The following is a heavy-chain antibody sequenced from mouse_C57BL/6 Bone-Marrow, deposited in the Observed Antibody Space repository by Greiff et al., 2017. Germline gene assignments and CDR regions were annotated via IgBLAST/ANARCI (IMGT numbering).Heavy chain of an antibody. CDR1: GYTFTSYG. J-gene: IGHJ3*01. V-gene: IGHV1-81*01. Sequence: QVQLQQSGAELVRPGASVKLSCKASGYTFTSYGISWVKQRPGQGLEWIGEIYPRSGNTYYNEKFKGKATLTADKSSSTAYMELRSLTSEDSAVYFCARDLFIYYYGSSGFDYWGQGTLVTVSA. CDR2: IYPRSGNT. CDR3: ARDLFIYYYGSSGFDY. D-gene: IGHD1-1*01.